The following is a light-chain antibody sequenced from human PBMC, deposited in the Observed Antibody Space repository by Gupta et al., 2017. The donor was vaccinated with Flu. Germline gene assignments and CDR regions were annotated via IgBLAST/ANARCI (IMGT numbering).Light chain of an antibody. J-gene: IGLJ3*02. CDR2: RNK. CDR3: SAWDSSINEAV. V-gene: IGLV10-54*04. Sequence: TVTGQGNKNNGGKQGAAWRQQKTGTTPKVLSERNKKRPSGISERFFASRSGNTASMTITGIQPEDEADYYCSAWDSSINEAVFGGGTKVTVL. CDR1: KNNGGKQG.